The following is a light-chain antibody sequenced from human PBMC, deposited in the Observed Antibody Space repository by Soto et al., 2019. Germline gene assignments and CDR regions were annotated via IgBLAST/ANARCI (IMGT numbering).Light chain of an antibody. CDR1: QRVDTS. V-gene: IGKV3-11*01. CDR2: DAS. Sequence: ETVLTQSPATLSSSPGESATLSCRTSQRVDTSLAWYKQKPGQAPRLLIYDASSRATGIPVRFSSSGSGTDLTITISSLEPEDFAVYYCEHRGNWGTFGGGTKVEIK. J-gene: IGKJ4*01. CDR3: EHRGNWGT.